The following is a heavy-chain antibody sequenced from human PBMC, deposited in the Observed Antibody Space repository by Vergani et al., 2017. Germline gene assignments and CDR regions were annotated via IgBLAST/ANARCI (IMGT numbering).Heavy chain of an antibody. D-gene: IGHD6-19*01. V-gene: IGHV4-39*01. CDR2: IYYSGST. Sequence: REKTSGTLSLTCSVSGASIRSSNYYWGWIRQPPGKGLEWIASIYYSGSTYYNPSLNSRVTISVDTSKNQFSLKLSSLTAADTAVYFCARHSTVEWLVKLGWIDPWGQGILVTVSS. CDR1: GASIRSSNYY. CDR3: ARHSTVEWLVKLGWIDP. J-gene: IGHJ5*02.